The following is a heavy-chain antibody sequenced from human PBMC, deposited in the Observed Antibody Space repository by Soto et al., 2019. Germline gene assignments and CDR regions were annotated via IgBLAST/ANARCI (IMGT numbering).Heavy chain of an antibody. D-gene: IGHD1-1*01. V-gene: IGHV3-30*04. CDR1: GLPFSSYA. Sequence: PGGSLRLSCAASGLPFSSYAMHWVRQAPGKGLEWVAVISYDGRNKYYADSVKGRFTISRDNSKNTLYLQMNSLRTEDTAVYYCARELERVLDYWGQGTLVTVSS. J-gene: IGHJ4*02. CDR3: ARELERVLDY. CDR2: ISYDGRNK.